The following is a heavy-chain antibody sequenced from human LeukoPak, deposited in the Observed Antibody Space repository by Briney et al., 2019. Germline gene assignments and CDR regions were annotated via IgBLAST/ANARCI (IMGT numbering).Heavy chain of an antibody. Sequence: PGGSVRLSCAASGVIVSRNFMSWVRQAPGKGLQWVAIMYAGGTTDYSDSVRGRFHISRGSSNNTLSLQINSLRAEDTAVYYCARGSGSGWPLDRWGQGALVTVSS. CDR3: ARGSGSGWPLDR. J-gene: IGHJ5*02. CDR1: GVIVSRNF. D-gene: IGHD6-19*01. V-gene: IGHV3-53*01. CDR2: MYAGGTT.